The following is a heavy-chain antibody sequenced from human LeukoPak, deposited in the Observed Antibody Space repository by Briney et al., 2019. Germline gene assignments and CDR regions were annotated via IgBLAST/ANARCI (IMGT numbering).Heavy chain of an antibody. CDR1: GGSISSSSYY. J-gene: IGHJ3*02. D-gene: IGHD2-8*01. V-gene: IGHV4-61*01. Sequence: PSETLSLTCTVSGGSISSSSYYWSWIRQPPGKGLEWIGYIYYSGSTNYNPSLKSRVTISVDTSKNQFSLKLSSVTAADTAVYYCARVIGGNANGAFDIWGQGTMVTVSS. CDR2: IYYSGST. CDR3: ARVIGGNANGAFDI.